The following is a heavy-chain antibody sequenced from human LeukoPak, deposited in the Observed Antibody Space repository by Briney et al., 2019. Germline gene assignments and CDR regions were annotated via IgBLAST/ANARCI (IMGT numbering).Heavy chain of an antibody. D-gene: IGHD1-26*01. CDR3: ATESGTYSGTCFDY. Sequence: GKSLRLSCAASGFTFSSYWMHWVRQAPGKGLVWVSRINSDGSSTSYADSVKGRFTISRDNAKNSLYLQMNSLRAEDTAVYYCATESGTYSGTCFDYWGQGNLVTVSS. CDR2: INSDGSST. J-gene: IGHJ4*02. CDR1: GFTFSSYW. V-gene: IGHV3-74*01.